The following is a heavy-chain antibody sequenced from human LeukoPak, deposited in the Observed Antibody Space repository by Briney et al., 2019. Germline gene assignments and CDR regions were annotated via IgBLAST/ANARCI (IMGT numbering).Heavy chain of an antibody. CDR1: GYTFTSYG. CDR3: ARDPIITIFGVVTLYGMDV. Sequence: ASVKVSCKASGYTFTSYGISWVRQAPGQGLEWMGWISAYSGNTNYAQKLQGRVTMTTDTSTSTAYMELRSLRSDDTAVYYCARDPIITIFGVVTLYGMDVWGQGTTVTVSS. CDR2: ISAYSGNT. D-gene: IGHD3-3*01. J-gene: IGHJ6*02. V-gene: IGHV1-18*01.